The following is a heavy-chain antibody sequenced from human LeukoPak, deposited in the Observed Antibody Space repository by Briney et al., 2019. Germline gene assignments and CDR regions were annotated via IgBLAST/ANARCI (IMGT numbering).Heavy chain of an antibody. J-gene: IGHJ5*02. CDR2: LSGSGGNT. D-gene: IGHD3-3*01. V-gene: IGHV3-23*01. CDR3: AKLSSFDFWSIGIDP. CDR1: GFTFSSYA. Sequence: GGSLRLSCAASGFTFSSYAMNWVRQSPGKGLDLVSGLSGSGGNTYYADSVKGRFTISRDNSKNTLYLQMNSLRAEDTAVYYCAKLSSFDFWSIGIDPWGQGTLVTVSS.